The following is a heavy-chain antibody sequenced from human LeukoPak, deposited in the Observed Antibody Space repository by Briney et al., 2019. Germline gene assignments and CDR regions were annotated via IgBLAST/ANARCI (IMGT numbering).Heavy chain of an antibody. CDR3: AQLWLDH. Sequence: GGPLDPSGPASELTPGTYTMNGVGQPPGKGLEWISYISSSSPAIHYADSVRGRFTISRGTAENSVYLQMDSLRAEDTAVYYCAQLWLDHWGQGTLVTVSS. CDR2: ISSSSPAI. V-gene: IGHV3-48*04. J-gene: IGHJ5*02. D-gene: IGHD5-18*01. CDR1: ELTPGTYT.